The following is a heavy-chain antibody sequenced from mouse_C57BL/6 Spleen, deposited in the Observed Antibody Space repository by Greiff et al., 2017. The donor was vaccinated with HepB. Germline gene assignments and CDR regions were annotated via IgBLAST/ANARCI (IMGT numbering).Heavy chain of an antibody. V-gene: IGHV5-4*01. CDR2: ISDGGSYT. CDR1: GFTFSSYA. CDR3: ARGGDGSSPYYFDY. Sequence: VQLKESGGGLVKPGGSLKLSCAASGFTFSSYAMSWVRQTPEKRLEWVATISDGGSYTYYPDNVKGRFTISRDNAKNNLYLQMSHLKSEDTAMYYCARGGDGSSPYYFDYWGQGTTLTVSS. D-gene: IGHD1-1*01. J-gene: IGHJ2*01.